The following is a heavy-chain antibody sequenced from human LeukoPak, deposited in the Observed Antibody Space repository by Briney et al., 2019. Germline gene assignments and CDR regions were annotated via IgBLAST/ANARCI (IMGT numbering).Heavy chain of an antibody. J-gene: IGHJ4*02. CDR2: INHSGFT. D-gene: IGHD6-19*01. Sequence: SETLSLTCAVYGGSFSTYYWSWIRQPPGKGLEWIGEINHSGFTNYNPSLKSRVTISVNTSKNQFSLTLSSVTAADTAVYYCASRPQGSRVAVAGTTTTLFDYWGQGTLVTVSS. CDR3: ASRPQGSRVAVAGTTTTLFDY. CDR1: GGSFSTYY. V-gene: IGHV4-34*01.